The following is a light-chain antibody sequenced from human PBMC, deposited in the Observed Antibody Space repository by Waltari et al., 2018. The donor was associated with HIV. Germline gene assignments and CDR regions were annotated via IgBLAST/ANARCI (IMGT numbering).Light chain of an antibody. Sequence: EIVLTQSPGTLSLSPGEIATLSCRASQSGSSSYLAWYQQKPGQAPRLLIYGASSRATGIPDRFSGSGSGTDFTLTISRLEPEDFAVYYCQQYGSSPSYTFGQGTKLEIK. CDR3: QQYGSSPSYT. V-gene: IGKV3-20*01. CDR2: GAS. CDR1: QSGSSSY. J-gene: IGKJ2*01.